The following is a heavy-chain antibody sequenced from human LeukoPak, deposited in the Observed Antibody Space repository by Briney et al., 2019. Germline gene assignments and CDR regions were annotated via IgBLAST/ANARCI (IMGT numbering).Heavy chain of an antibody. J-gene: IGHJ4*02. CDR3: ARDDGDYEFIE. CDR1: GGPISSYY. CDR2: IHSSGST. D-gene: IGHD4-17*01. Sequence: SETLSLTCTVSGGPISSYYWSWVRQPPGKGLEWMGYIHSSGSTNYNPSLKSRITISVDTSKNQYSLKLTSVTAADTAVYYCARDDGDYEFIEWGQGTLVTVSS. V-gene: IGHV4-59*01.